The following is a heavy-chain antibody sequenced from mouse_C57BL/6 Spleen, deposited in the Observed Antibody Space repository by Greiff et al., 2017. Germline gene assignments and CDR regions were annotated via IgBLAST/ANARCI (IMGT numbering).Heavy chain of an antibody. D-gene: IGHD3-2*02. CDR3: VRQTAQATFAY. CDR1: GFSFNTYA. Sequence: DVQLVESGGGLVQPKGSLKLSCAASGFSFNTYAMNWVRQAPGKGLEWVARIRSKSNNYATYYADSVKDRFTISRDDSESMLYLQMNNLKTEDTAMYYCVRQTAQATFAYWGQGTLVTVSA. V-gene: IGHV10-1*01. J-gene: IGHJ3*01. CDR2: IRSKSNNYAT.